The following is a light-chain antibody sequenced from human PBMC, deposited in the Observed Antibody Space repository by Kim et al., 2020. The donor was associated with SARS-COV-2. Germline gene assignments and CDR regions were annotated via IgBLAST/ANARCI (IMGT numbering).Light chain of an antibody. CDR2: ATS. Sequence: LAVSPGERATLSCRASQSVSSNLAWYQQKPGRAPRLLIYATSTRATGIPARFSGSGSGTEFTLTISSLQSEDFAVYYCQQYNNWYTFGQGTKLEI. V-gene: IGKV3-15*01. CDR3: QQYNNWYT. J-gene: IGKJ2*01. CDR1: QSVSSN.